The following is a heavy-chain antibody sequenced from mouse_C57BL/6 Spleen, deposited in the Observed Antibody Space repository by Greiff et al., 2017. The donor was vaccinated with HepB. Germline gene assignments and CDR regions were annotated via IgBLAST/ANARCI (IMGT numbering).Heavy chain of an antibody. D-gene: IGHD2-4*01. Sequence: QVQLKESGAELARPGASVKLSCKASGYTFTSYGISWVKQRTGQGLEWIGEIYPRSGNTYYNEKFKGKATLTADKSSSTAYMELRSLTSEDSAVYFCARGAIYYDYEAWFAYWGQGTLVTVSA. V-gene: IGHV1-81*01. CDR1: GYTFTSYG. CDR3: ARGAIYYDYEAWFAY. J-gene: IGHJ3*01. CDR2: IYPRSGNT.